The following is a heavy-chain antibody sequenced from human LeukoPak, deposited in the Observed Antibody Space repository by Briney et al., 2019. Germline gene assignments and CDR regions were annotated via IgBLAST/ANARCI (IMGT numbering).Heavy chain of an antibody. V-gene: IGHV4-34*01. J-gene: IGHJ4*02. CDR1: GGSFSGYY. Sequence: SETLSLTCAVYGGSFSGYYWSWIRQPPGKGLEWIGEINHSGSTNYNPSLKSRVTISVDTSKNQFSLKLSSVTAADTAVYYCARSKTNIVVVVAVQYLYYFVYWGQGTLVTVSS. D-gene: IGHD2-15*01. CDR2: INHSGST. CDR3: ARSKTNIVVVVAVQYLYYFVY.